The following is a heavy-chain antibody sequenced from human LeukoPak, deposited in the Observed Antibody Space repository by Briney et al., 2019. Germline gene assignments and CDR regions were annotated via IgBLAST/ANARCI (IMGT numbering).Heavy chain of an antibody. CDR3: AIDVNY. CDR1: GGSFSNFY. V-gene: IGHV4-59*01. J-gene: IGHJ4*02. Sequence: PSETLPLTCTVSGGSFSNFYWSWIRKSPPQGQEWNGFIFFSGTTNYNPSLRSRATISVDTSKAQFSFWLTSVTASDTAVYYCAIDVNYWGQGTLVTVSS. CDR2: IFFSGTT.